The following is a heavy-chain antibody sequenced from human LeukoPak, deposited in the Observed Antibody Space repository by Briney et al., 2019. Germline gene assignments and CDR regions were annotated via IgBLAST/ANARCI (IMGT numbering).Heavy chain of an antibody. V-gene: IGHV4-39*07. J-gene: IGHJ3*02. CDR1: GGSISSSSYY. Sequence: SETLSLTCTVSGGSISSSSYYWGWIRQPPGKGLEWIGSIYYSGSTNYNPSLKSRVTISVDTSKNQFSLKLSSVTAADTAVYYCARRDSSGWYRGGAFDIWGQGTMVTVSS. D-gene: IGHD6-19*01. CDR3: ARRDSSGWYRGGAFDI. CDR2: IYYSGST.